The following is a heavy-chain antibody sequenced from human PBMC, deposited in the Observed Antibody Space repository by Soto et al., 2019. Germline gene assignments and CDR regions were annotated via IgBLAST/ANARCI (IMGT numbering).Heavy chain of an antibody. D-gene: IGHD3-22*01. CDR3: ATTRRDYYDSSGFNWFDP. CDR2: IYPGDSDT. V-gene: IGHV5-51*01. CDR1: GYSFTSYW. J-gene: IGHJ5*02. Sequence: PGESLKISCKGSGYSFTSYWIGWVLQIPGKGLEWMGIIYPGDSDTRYSPSFQGQVTISADKSISTAYLQWSSLKASDTAMYYCATTRRDYYDSSGFNWFDPWGQGTLVTVSS.